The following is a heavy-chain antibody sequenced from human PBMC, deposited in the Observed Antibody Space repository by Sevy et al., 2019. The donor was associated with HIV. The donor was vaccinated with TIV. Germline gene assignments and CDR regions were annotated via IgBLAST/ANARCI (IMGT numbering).Heavy chain of an antibody. CDR3: ARGAGFPIVVVTAEFDY. V-gene: IGHV3-7*01. D-gene: IGHD2-21*02. CDR1: GFTFSSYW. J-gene: IGHJ4*02. CDR2: IKQDGSEK. Sequence: GGSLRLSCAASGFTFSSYWMSWVRQAPGKGLEWVANIKQDGSEKYYVDSVKGRFTISRDNAKNSLYLQMNSLRAEDTAVYYCARGAGFPIVVVTAEFDYWGQGTLVTVSS.